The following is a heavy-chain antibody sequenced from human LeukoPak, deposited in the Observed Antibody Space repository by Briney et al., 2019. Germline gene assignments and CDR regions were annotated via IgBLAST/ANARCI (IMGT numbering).Heavy chain of an antibody. J-gene: IGHJ4*02. D-gene: IGHD5-12*01. V-gene: IGHV3-21*01. Sequence: PGGSLRLSCAASGFTFSSYSMNGVRQAPGKGLEWVSSISSSSYIYYADSVKGRFTISRDNAKNSLYLQMNSLRAEDTAVYYCARVGTGYGSDYWGQGTLVTVSS. CDR1: GFTFSSYS. CDR3: ARVGTGYGSDY. CDR2: ISSSSYI.